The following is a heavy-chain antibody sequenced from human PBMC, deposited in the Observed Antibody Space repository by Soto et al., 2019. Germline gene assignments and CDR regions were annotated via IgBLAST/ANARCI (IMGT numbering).Heavy chain of an antibody. V-gene: IGHV1-18*01. J-gene: IGHJ6*02. CDR3: ARAVAGFGYYYYGMDV. CDR2: ISAYNGNT. D-gene: IGHD6-19*01. Sequence: PSVKVSFKASGYTFTSYGISWVRQAPGQGLEWMGWISAYNGNTNYAQKLQGRVTMTTDTSTSTAYMELRSLRSDDTAVYYCARAVAGFGYYYYGMDVWGQGTTVTVSS. CDR1: GYTFTSYG.